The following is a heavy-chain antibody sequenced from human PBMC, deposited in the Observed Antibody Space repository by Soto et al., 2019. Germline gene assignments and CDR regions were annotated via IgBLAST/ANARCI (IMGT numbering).Heavy chain of an antibody. D-gene: IGHD6-13*01. Sequence: ASVKVPCKASGYTFTAYYIHWVRQAPGQGLEWMGWINPNSGDTKYAQKFQGRVTMTRDTSFSTAYMEVSRLRFDDTAVYYCARDRAPAGTPFFDYWGQGTLVTVSS. CDR1: GYTFTAYY. CDR3: ARDRAPAGTPFFDY. V-gene: IGHV1-2*02. J-gene: IGHJ4*02. CDR2: INPNSGDT.